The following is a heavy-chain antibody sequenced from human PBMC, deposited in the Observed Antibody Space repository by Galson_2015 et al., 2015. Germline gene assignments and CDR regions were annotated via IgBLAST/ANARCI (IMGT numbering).Heavy chain of an antibody. D-gene: IGHD2-2*01. Sequence: LSLTCTVSGGSIRSSSYYWGWIRQPPGKGLEWIGSIYYSGSTYYNPSLKSRVTISVDTSKNQFSLKLSSVTAADTAVYYCARHRHGTIVVAAGFDPWGQGTLVTVSS. CDR1: GGSIRSSSYY. V-gene: IGHV4-39*01. CDR3: ARHRHGTIVVAAGFDP. CDR2: IYYSGST. J-gene: IGHJ5*02.